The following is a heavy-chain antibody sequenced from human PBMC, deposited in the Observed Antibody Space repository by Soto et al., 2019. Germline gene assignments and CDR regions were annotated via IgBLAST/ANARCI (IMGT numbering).Heavy chain of an antibody. J-gene: IGHJ1*01. CDR2: IIPIFGTA. CDR1: GGTFSSYA. Sequence: SVKVSCKASGGTFSSYAISWVRQAPGQGLEWMGGIIPIFGTANYAQKFQGRVTITADESTSTAYMELSSLRSEDTAVYYCARGSSTRLDYYDSSGYYYDDFQHWGQGTLVTVSS. CDR3: ARGSSTRLDYYDSSGYYYDDFQH. V-gene: IGHV1-69*13. D-gene: IGHD3-22*01.